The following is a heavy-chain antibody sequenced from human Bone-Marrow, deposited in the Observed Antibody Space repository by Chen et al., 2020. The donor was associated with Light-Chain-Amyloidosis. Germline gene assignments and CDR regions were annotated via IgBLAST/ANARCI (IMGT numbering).Heavy chain of an antibody. D-gene: IGHD3-9*01. Sequence: QLQLQESGPGLVKPSETLSLTCGVSGDSISRSSHYWGWLRQPPGKGLEWIGSIYYNGDTYYSPSFQSRVTISVDTSENQFSLRLSSVTAADTAVYYCASLRYELTTMGRSIHDYYGIDVWGQGTTVTVSS. J-gene: IGHJ6*02. CDR3: ASLRYELTTMGRSIHDYYGIDV. CDR1: GDSISRSSHY. V-gene: IGHV4-39*01. CDR2: IYYNGDT.